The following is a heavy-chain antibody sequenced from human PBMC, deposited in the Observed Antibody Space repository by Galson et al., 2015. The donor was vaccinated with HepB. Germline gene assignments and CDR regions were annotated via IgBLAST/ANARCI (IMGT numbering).Heavy chain of an antibody. CDR1: GFHFPGYW. CDR3: VSRPYYFASVTYYNVSDY. V-gene: IGHV5-10-1*01. CDR2: IDPSDSYT. J-gene: IGHJ4*02. D-gene: IGHD3-10*01. Sequence: QSGAEVKKPGESLKISCQGSGFHFPGYWITWVRQRPGKGLEWMGRIDPSDSYTDYSPSFQGHVAISVDKSITTAYLQWSSLKASDTAMYYCVSRPYYFASVTYYNVSDYWGQGTLVTVS.